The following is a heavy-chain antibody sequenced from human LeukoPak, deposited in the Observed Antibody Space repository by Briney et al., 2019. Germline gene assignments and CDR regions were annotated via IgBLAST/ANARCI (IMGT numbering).Heavy chain of an antibody. V-gene: IGHV5-51*01. CDR1: GYSFTDYW. Sequence: GESLKISCKGSGYSFTDYWIGWVRQMPGKGLEWMAIFYPGEFKSTYSPSFQGQVTISADNSISTAYLQWSSLKASDAGIYYCARLYCSGGTCYSNEYSFYYWGQGTLVTVSS. J-gene: IGHJ4*02. CDR3: ARLYCSGGTCYSNEYSFYY. CDR2: FYPGEFKS. D-gene: IGHD2-15*01.